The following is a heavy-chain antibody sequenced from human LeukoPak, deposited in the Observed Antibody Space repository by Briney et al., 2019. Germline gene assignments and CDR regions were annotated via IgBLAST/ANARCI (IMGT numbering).Heavy chain of an antibody. D-gene: IGHD1-1*01. CDR3: ARALPKGELERHEDDY. V-gene: IGHV1-69*06. J-gene: IGHJ4*02. CDR2: IIPIFGTA. Sequence: GGSLRLSCKASGGTFSSYAISWVRQAPGQGLEWMGGIIPIFGTANYAQKFQGRVTITADKSTSTAYMELSSLRSEDTAVYYCARALPKGELERHEDDYWGQGTLVTVSS. CDR1: GGTFSSYA.